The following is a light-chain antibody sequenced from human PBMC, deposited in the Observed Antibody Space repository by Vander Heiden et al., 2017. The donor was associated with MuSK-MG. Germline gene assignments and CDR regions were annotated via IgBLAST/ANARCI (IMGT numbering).Light chain of an antibody. CDR1: SSNIGGDT. CDR2: MND. Sequence: PHSASGAPGLTVIISCSGSSSNIGGDTVTWYRQHQGTAPTLLMYMNDRRPSGDAARFSGSKSGTSASTTTTGVQSEEEADDYCEAWDDSLNGPVFGGGTKMTF. V-gene: IGLV1-44*01. J-gene: IGLJ2*01. CDR3: EAWDDSLNGPV.